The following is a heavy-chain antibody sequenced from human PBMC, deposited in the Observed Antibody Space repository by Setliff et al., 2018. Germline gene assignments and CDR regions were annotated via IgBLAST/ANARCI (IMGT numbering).Heavy chain of an antibody. CDR3: ARSPPTVVVTAIQAIFDY. J-gene: IGHJ4*02. Sequence: GASVKVSCKASGYTFTSYGISWVRQAPGQGLEWMGWISAYNGNANYAQKLQGRLTMTTDTPTSTAYMELRSLRSDDTAVYYCARSPPTVVVTAIQAIFDYWGQGTLVTVS. V-gene: IGHV1-18*01. D-gene: IGHD2-21*02. CDR1: GYTFTSYG. CDR2: ISAYNGNA.